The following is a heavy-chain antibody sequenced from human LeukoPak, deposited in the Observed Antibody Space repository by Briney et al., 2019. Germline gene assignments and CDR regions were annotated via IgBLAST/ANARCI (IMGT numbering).Heavy chain of an antibody. D-gene: IGHD6-19*01. CDR3: AKGDSSGWTAFDY. V-gene: IGHV3-30*18. CDR1: GFTFSTSG. CDR2: ISYDASTT. J-gene: IGHJ4*02. Sequence: GGSLRLSCPPPGFTFSTSGTHSARQAPRNPLDSLAVISYDASTTYYADSVKRRFTTSRDNSKNTLYLQMNSLRAEDTAVYYCAKGDSSGWTAFDYRGQGTLVTVSS.